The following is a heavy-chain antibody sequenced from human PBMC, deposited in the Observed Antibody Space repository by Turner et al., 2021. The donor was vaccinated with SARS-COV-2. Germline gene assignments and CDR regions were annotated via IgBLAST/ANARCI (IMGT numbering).Heavy chain of an antibody. J-gene: IGHJ5*02. Sequence: QVQLVESGGGVVQPGRSLRLSCAASGFTFSTYAMHWVRQAPGKGLEWVAVIWYDGSNKFYVDSMKGRFTISRDNSKNTLYLQMNSLRAEDTAVYYCARDYSSSSYLVSWFDPWGQGTLVTVSS. CDR1: GFTFSTYA. V-gene: IGHV3-33*01. CDR2: IWYDGSNK. D-gene: IGHD6-6*01. CDR3: ARDYSSSSYLVSWFDP.